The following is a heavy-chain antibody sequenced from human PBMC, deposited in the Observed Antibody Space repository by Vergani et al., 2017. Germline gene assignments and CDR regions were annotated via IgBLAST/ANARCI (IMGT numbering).Heavy chain of an antibody. CDR2: IDHTGRP. J-gene: IGHJ6*03. CDR3: ARVNTETNGHLYYYYMDV. D-gene: IGHD4-11*01. V-gene: IGHV4-34*01. CDR1: GGSFTSYH. Sequence: QVQLQQWGGGLLKPSETLSLTCVVNGGSFTSYHWTWIRQSPGEGLEWVGDIDHTGRPDYNPSLKSRLTMSVDKSRNQFSLTLNSVTATDTAIYFCARVNTETNGHLYYYYMDVWGQGTRSPSP.